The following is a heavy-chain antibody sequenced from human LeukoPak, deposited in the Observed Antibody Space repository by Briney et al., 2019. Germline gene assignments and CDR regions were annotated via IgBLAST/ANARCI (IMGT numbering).Heavy chain of an antibody. V-gene: IGHV3-23*01. J-gene: IGHJ3*02. CDR1: GFTFSSYA. D-gene: IGHD2-21*02. Sequence: GGSLRLSCAASGFTFSSYAMSWVRQAPGKGLEWVSAISGSGGSTYYADSVKGRFTISRDNSKNTLYLQMNSLRAEDTAVYYCAKAGYRGGDCRFQNDAFDIWGQGTMVTVSS. CDR3: AKAGYRGGDCRFQNDAFDI. CDR2: ISGSGGST.